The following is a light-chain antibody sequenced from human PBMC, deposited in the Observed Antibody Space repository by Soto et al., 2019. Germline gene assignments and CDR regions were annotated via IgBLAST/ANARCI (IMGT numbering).Light chain of an antibody. CDR1: SCNIGACYD. V-gene: IGLV1-40*01. Sequence: QSVLTQPPSVSGAPGQRVTISCTGSSCNIGACYDVYWYQQLPGTAPKLLIYGNSNRPSGVPDRFSGSKSGTSASLAITGLQAEDEADYYCQSYDSSLSGPYVVFGGGTKLTVL. CDR2: GNS. J-gene: IGLJ2*01. CDR3: QSYDSSLSGPYVV.